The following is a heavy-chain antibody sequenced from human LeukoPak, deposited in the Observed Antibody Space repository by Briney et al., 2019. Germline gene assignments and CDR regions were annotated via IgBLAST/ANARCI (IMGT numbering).Heavy chain of an antibody. CDR2: IGGSNGIT. V-gene: IGHV3-23*01. Sequence: HAGGSLRLSCAASRFTFNSYAMGWVRQAPGKGLEWVSVIGGSNGITFYVGSVKGRFTISRDNSKDTLYLQMNSLRAEDTAVYYCARNENSGWGYFDYWGQGTPVTVSS. CDR1: RFTFNSYA. J-gene: IGHJ4*02. D-gene: IGHD5-12*01. CDR3: ARNENSGWGYFDY.